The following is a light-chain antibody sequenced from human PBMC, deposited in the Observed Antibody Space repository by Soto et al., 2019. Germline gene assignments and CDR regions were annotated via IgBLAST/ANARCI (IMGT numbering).Light chain of an antibody. CDR1: QNINNW. CDR2: DAS. V-gene: IGKV1-5*01. J-gene: IGKJ1*01. Sequence: DFQMTQSPSTLSASVGDRVTITCRASQNINNWVAWYQQKPGKAPKFLIYDASTLQRGVPSRFSGSGFGTEFILTISSLQPDDFGSYYCQHTRTFGQGTKVEIK. CDR3: QHTRT.